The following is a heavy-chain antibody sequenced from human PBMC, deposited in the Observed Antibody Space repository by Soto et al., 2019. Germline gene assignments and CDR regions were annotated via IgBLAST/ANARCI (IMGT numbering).Heavy chain of an antibody. V-gene: IGHV3-21*01. CDR1: GFTFSSYS. D-gene: IGHD6-13*01. J-gene: IGHJ4*02. CDR3: ATGRIAAARLGRDY. Sequence: VQLVESGGGLVKPGGSLRLSCAASGFTFSSYSLNWVRQAPGTGLEWVSSISSSSSYIYYADSVKGRFTISRDNAKNALDLQMNSRRAEDTAVYYWATGRIAAARLGRDYWGQGTLVTGSS. CDR2: ISSSSSYI.